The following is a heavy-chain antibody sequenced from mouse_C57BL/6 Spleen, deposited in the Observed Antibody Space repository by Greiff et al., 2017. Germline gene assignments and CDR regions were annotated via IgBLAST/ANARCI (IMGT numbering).Heavy chain of an antibody. CDR1: GYSFTDYN. CDR3: ARGDYYGSSPHYYAMDY. Sequence: EVQLQEPGPELVKPGASVKISCKASGYSFTDYNMHWVKQSNGQSLEWIGVINPNYGTTSYNQKFKGKATLTVDQSSSTAYMQLNCLTSEDSAVYYCARGDYYGSSPHYYAMDYWGQGTSVTVSS. V-gene: IGHV1-39*01. CDR2: INPNYGTT. D-gene: IGHD1-1*01. J-gene: IGHJ4*01.